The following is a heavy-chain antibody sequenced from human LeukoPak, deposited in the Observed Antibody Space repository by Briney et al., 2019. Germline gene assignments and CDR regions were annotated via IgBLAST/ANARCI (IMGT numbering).Heavy chain of an antibody. Sequence: SETLSLTCTVSGGSISSSSYYWGWIRQPPGKGLEWIGSIYYSGSTYYNPSLKSRVTISVDTSKNQFSLKLSSVTAADTAVYYCARVGTSYDILTGYPSRVDYWGQGTLVTVSS. CDR1: GGSISSSSYY. CDR3: ARVGTSYDILTGYPSRVDY. CDR2: IYYSGST. D-gene: IGHD3-9*01. J-gene: IGHJ4*02. V-gene: IGHV4-39*07.